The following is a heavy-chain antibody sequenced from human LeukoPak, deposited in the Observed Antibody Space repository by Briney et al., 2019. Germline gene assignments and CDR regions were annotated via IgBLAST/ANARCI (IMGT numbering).Heavy chain of an antibody. Sequence: GRSLRLSCAASGFTFSSYGMHWVRQAPGKGLEWVAVISYDGSNKYYADSVKGRFTISRDNSKNTLYLQMNSLRAEDTAVYYCANNPHYVSSGYLMADWGQGTLVTVSS. V-gene: IGHV3-30*18. CDR3: ANNPHYVSSGYLMAD. CDR2: ISYDGSNK. CDR1: GFTFSSYG. J-gene: IGHJ4*02. D-gene: IGHD3-22*01.